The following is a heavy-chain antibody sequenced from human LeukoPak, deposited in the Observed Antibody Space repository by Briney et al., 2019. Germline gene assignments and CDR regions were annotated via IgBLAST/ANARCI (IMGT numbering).Heavy chain of an antibody. D-gene: IGHD6-19*01. CDR2: MNWNGAST. Sequence: GGSLRLSCAASGFTFDDFGMSWVRQAPGKGLEWVSGMNWNGASTGYADSVKGRFTISRDNAKNSLYLQMNSLRAEDTAVYYCARDHKSSGWFPYYYYMDVWGKGTTVTISS. V-gene: IGHV3-20*04. J-gene: IGHJ6*03. CDR3: ARDHKSSGWFPYYYYMDV. CDR1: GFTFDDFG.